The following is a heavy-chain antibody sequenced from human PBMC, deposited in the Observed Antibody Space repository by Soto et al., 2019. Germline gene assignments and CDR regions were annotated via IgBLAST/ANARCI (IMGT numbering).Heavy chain of an antibody. Sequence: GGTLRLCCAASAFTFSSSAMHWVRQAPGKGLEWVAVISYDGSNKYYADSVKGRLTISRDNSKNTLYLQMNSLRAEDTAVYYCTRERPYYDSTGYPDWYFDLWGRGTLVTVSS. J-gene: IGHJ2*01. D-gene: IGHD3-22*01. CDR2: ISYDGSNK. V-gene: IGHV3-30-3*01. CDR1: AFTFSSSA. CDR3: TRERPYYDSTGYPDWYFDL.